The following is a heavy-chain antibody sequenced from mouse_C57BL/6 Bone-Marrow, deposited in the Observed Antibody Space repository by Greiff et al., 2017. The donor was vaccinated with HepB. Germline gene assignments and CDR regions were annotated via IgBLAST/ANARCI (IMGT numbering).Heavy chain of an antibody. Sequence: VMLVESGPGLVAPSQSLSISCTVSGFSLTSYGVDWVRQSPGKGLEWLGVIWGVGSTNYNSALKSRLRISKDNSKSHVFLKVDSLQTDDTAMYYCASEDFACWGQGTLVTVSA. J-gene: IGHJ3*01. CDR3: ASEDFAC. V-gene: IGHV2-6*01. CDR1: GFSLTSYG. CDR2: IWGVGST.